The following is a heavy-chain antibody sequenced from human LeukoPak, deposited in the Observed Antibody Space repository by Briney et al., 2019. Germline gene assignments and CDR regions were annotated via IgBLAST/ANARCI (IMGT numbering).Heavy chain of an antibody. D-gene: IGHD3-22*01. J-gene: IGHJ4*02. CDR1: GFTFSSYD. CDR2: IGTAGDT. Sequence: GGSLRLSCAASGFTFSSYDMHWVRQATGKGLGWVSAIGTAGDTYYPGSVKGRFTISRENAKNSLYLQMNSLRAEDTAVYYCASEMNRGLYYDSSGYYKPFDYWGQGTLVTVSS. V-gene: IGHV3-13*01. CDR3: ASEMNRGLYYDSSGYYKPFDY.